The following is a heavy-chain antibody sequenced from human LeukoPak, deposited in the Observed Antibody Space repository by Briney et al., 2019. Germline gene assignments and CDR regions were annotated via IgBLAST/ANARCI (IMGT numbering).Heavy chain of an antibody. Sequence: GASVKISCKASGYTFTTYYMHWVRQAPGQGLEWMGWMNPNSGNTGYAQKFRGRVTITRNTSISTAYMELSSLRSEDTAVYYCARGPGLLWGGDAFDIWGQGTMVTVSS. J-gene: IGHJ3*02. CDR2: MNPNSGNT. CDR1: GYTFTTYY. V-gene: IGHV1-8*03. CDR3: ARGPGLLWGGDAFDI. D-gene: IGHD2-21*01.